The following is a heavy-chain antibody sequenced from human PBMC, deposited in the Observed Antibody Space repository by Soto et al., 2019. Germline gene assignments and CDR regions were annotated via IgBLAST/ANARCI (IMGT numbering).Heavy chain of an antibody. V-gene: IGHV1-18*01. Sequence: QVHLVQSGAEVKKPGASVKVSCKASNETLTTYGISWVRQAPGQGLEWMGWVSGYNGHSSSAQKFQDRVIMTADTSTNTAYMELRSMTPDDSAVYFCARYSSSSGYYYGMAVWGQGTTVTVSS. CDR1: NETLTTYG. CDR3: ARYSSSSGYYYGMAV. CDR2: VSGYNGHS. D-gene: IGHD6-6*01. J-gene: IGHJ6*02.